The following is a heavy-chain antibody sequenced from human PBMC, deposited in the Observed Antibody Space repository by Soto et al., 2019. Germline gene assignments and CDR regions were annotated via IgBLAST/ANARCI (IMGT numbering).Heavy chain of an antibody. Sequence: PGGSLRLSCAASGFSLRGFWMHCLRQVPGEGLVGVSRINIDGTTTTYAESVNGRFTISRDNAKNMLSLQMNSLRVEDTAVYYCVRGSSCIGTTCYNEEFFGPWGQGALVTVSS. CDR3: VRGSSCIGTTCYNEEFFGP. V-gene: IGHV3-74*03. CDR1: GFSLRGFW. CDR2: INIDGTTT. D-gene: IGHD2-2*01. J-gene: IGHJ5*02.